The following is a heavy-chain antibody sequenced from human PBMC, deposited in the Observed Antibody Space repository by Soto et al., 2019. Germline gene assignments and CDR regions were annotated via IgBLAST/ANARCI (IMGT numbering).Heavy chain of an antibody. D-gene: IGHD3-9*01. J-gene: IGHJ4*02. CDR1: GYTFTRNA. V-gene: IGHV1-3*01. CDR3: ARSETDYPRFDY. Sequence: QVQLVQSGAEVKKPGASVILSCKASGYTFTRNAIHWVRQAPGQRLEWIGKIDAGNGNTKYSQKFQGRVTIARDTSASAVYMELNTLESEDTSIYFFARSETDYPRFDYWGQGTLVTVSS. CDR2: IDAGNGNT.